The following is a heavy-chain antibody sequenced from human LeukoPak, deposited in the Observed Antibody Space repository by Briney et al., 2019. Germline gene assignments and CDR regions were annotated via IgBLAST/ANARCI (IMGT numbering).Heavy chain of an antibody. CDR2: INHSGST. D-gene: IGHD4-17*01. CDR1: GGSFSGYY. V-gene: IGHV4-34*01. J-gene: IGHJ4*02. CDR3: ASGFFTVTTPKQAPRFDY. Sequence: PSETLSLTCAVYGGSFSGYYWSWIRQPPGKGLEWIGEINHSGSTNYNPSLKSRVTISVDTSKNQFSLKLSSVTAADTAVYYCASGFFTVTTPKQAPRFDYWGQETLVTVSS.